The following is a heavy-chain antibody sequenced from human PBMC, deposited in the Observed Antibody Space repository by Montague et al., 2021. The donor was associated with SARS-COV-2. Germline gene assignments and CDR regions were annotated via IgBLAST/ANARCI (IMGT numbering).Heavy chain of an antibody. CDR3: ARRGRKLLPVATTIGGFDI. CDR1: GGSISSNNYY. D-gene: IGHD5-12*01. CDR2: IYDSGST. V-gene: IGHV4-39*02. Sequence: SETLSLICTVSGGSISSNNYYWDWIRQPPGKGLEWIGSIYDSGSTYYNPSLKSRVTISVDTYKNHFSLKLNSVTAADTAVYYCARRGRKLLPVATTIGGFDIWGQGTMVTVSS. J-gene: IGHJ3*02.